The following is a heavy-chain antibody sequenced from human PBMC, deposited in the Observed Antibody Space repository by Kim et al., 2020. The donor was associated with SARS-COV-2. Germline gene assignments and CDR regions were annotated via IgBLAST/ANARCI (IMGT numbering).Heavy chain of an antibody. CDR2: IYYSGST. D-gene: IGHD3-16*02. J-gene: IGHJ6*02. CDR3: ARVNYDYVWGSYRQRGWYYYGMDV. Sequence: SETLSLTCTVSGGSISSGDYYWSWIRQPPGKGLEWIGYIYYSGSTYYNPSLKSRVTISVDTSKNQFSLKLSSVTAADTAVYYCARVNYDYVWGSYRQRGWYYYGMDVWGQGTTVTVSS. V-gene: IGHV4-30-4*01. CDR1: GGSISSGDYY.